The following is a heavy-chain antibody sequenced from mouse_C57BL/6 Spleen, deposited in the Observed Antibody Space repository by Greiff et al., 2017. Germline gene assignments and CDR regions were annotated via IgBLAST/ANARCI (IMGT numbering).Heavy chain of an antibody. CDR2: IDPENGDT. CDR3: TFRSYGNYVWFAY. V-gene: IGHV14-4*01. D-gene: IGHD2-1*01. Sequence: VQLQQSGAELVRPGASVKLSCTASGYNIKDDYMHWVKQRPEQGLEWIGWIDPENGDTEYASKFQGKATITADQSSNTAYLQLSSLTSEDTAVYYCTFRSYGNYVWFAYWGQGTLVTVSA. CDR1: GYNIKDDY. J-gene: IGHJ3*01.